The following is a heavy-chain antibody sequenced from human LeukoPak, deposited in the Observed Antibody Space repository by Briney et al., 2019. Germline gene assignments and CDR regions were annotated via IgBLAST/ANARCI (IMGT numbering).Heavy chain of an antibody. J-gene: IGHJ4*02. Sequence: SQTLSLTCAVSGGSIGSGGYSWSWIRQPPGKGLEWIGYIYHSGSTYYNPSLKSRVTISVDTSKNQFSLKLSSVTAADTAVYYCARASLYGSGKGYFDYWGQGTLVTISS. CDR1: GGSIGSGGYS. CDR2: IYHSGST. V-gene: IGHV4-30-2*01. CDR3: ARASLYGSGKGYFDY. D-gene: IGHD3-10*01.